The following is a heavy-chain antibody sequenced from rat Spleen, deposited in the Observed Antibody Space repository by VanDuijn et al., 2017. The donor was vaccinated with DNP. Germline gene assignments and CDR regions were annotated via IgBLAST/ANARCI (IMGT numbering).Heavy chain of an antibody. J-gene: IGHJ2*01. CDR2: IGSTGANS. Sequence: EVRLVESGGGLVQPGRSLKLSCAASGFTFSNYGMAWVRQTPEKGLEWVATIGSTGANSYYRNSVEGRFSISRDNAKNTLYLQMNSLRSEDMATYYCARWEGNNYYFDYWGQGVMVTVSS. CDR3: ARWEGNNYYFDY. D-gene: IGHD1-10*01. V-gene: IGHV5S13*01. CDR1: GFTFSNYG.